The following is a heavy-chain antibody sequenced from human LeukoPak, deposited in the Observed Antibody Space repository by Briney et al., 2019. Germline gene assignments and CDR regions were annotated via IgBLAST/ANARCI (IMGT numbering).Heavy chain of an antibody. CDR3: ARDPWLVYYFDH. Sequence: GGSLRLSCAASGFTFSTYGMSWVRQAPGKGLEWVSSISGRGDSTNYADSVKGRFTISRDISKNTVYLQMNSLRAEGTAVYYCARDPWLVYYFDHWGQGTLVTVSS. V-gene: IGHV3-23*01. CDR2: ISGRGDST. D-gene: IGHD6-19*01. CDR1: GFTFSTYG. J-gene: IGHJ4*02.